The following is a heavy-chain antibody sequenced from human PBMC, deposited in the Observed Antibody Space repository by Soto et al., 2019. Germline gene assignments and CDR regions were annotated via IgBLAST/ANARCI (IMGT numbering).Heavy chain of an antibody. J-gene: IGHJ6*02. CDR2: IIPLFRKT. V-gene: IGHV1-69*01. Sequence: QVQLVQSGAEVKRPGSSVKVSCKASGDMFRNSAFTWVRQAPGQGLAWMGVIIPLFRKTNVAQNFQGRVTSTADESTSSLYMEASSLTYEDTAVYYCARARLSNGDPNIYFFYGLDVWGQGTTITVSS. D-gene: IGHD3-10*01. CDR3: ARARLSNGDPNIYFFYGLDV. CDR1: GDMFRNSA.